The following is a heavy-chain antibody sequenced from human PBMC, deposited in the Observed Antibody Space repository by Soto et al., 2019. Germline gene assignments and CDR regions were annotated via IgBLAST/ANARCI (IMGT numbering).Heavy chain of an antibody. CDR2: MNPNSGNT. V-gene: IGHV1-8*01. Sequence: SVKAYFKASGYTLTSYDINWVRQATGQGLEWMGWMNPNSGNTGYAQKFQGRITMTRNTSISTAYMELSSLRSEDTAVYYCATEGRVDKWGFWGQGTLVTVSS. D-gene: IGHD5-12*01. CDR3: ATEGRVDKWGF. CDR1: GYTLTSYD. J-gene: IGHJ4*02.